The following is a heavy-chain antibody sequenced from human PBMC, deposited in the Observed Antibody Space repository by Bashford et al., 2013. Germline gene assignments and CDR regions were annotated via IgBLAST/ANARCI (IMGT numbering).Heavy chain of an antibody. J-gene: IGHJ4*02. V-gene: IGHV3-23*01. D-gene: IGHD6-13*01. CDR3: AKPIVAAGTHRQFDY. Sequence: VRQAPGKGLEWVSIVGIIGDNTYYADSVKGRFTISRDNSKNTLYLQMNILRAEDTAIYYCAKPIVAAGTHRQFDYWGQGTLVTVSS. CDR2: VGIIGDNT.